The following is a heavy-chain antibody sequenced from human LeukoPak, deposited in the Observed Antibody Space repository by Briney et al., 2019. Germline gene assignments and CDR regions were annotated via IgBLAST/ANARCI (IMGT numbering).Heavy chain of an antibody. CDR1: GGSISSYY. CDR3: ASSGYSGYDWFDP. Sequence: SETLSLTCIVSGGSISSYYWSWIRQPPGKGLEWIGYIYYSGSTNYNPSLKSRVTISVDTSKNQFSLKLSSVTAADTAVYYCASSGYSGYDWFDPWGQGTLVTVSS. V-gene: IGHV4-59*01. D-gene: IGHD5-12*01. CDR2: IYYSGST. J-gene: IGHJ5*02.